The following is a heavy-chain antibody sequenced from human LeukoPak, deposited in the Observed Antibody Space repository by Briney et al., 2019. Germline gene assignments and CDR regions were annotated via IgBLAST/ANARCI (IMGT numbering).Heavy chain of an antibody. J-gene: IGHJ4*02. Sequence: ASVKVSCKASGGTFSSYAVSWVRQAPGQGLEWMGRIIPILGIANYAQKFQGRVTITADKSTSTAYMELSSLRSEDTAVYYCARDQIAVAGTFDYWAREPWSPSPQ. V-gene: IGHV1-69*04. CDR1: GGTFSSYA. CDR2: IIPILGIA. CDR3: ARDQIAVAGTFDY. D-gene: IGHD6-19*01.